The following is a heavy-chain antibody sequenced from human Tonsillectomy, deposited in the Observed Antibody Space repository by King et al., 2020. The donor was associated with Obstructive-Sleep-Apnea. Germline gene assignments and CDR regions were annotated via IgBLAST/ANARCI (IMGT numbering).Heavy chain of an antibody. Sequence: VQLVESGGGLVKPGGSLRLSCAASGFTFSRYSMNWVRQAPGKGLEWVASSSSGANYFYYARPLKGRFTISRENTWNSLSLQMDSLRAEDTATYYCARAFSGSYLNYFDYWGRGTLVTVSS. CDR1: GFTFSRYS. CDR3: ARAFSGSYLNYFDY. J-gene: IGHJ4*02. V-gene: IGHV3-21*01. CDR2: SSSGANYF. D-gene: IGHD1-26*01.